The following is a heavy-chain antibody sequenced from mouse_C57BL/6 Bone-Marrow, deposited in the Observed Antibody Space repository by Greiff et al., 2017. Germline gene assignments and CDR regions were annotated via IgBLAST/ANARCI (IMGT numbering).Heavy chain of an antibody. Sequence: EVKLVESGGGLVQPGGSLSLSCAASGFTFTDYYMSWVRQPPGKALEWLGFIRNKANGYTTEYSASVKGRFTISRDNSQSILYLQMKALRAEDSATYYCARDKGNSGFSSYYFAYWGQGTTLTVSS. D-gene: IGHD2-1*01. V-gene: IGHV7-3*01. CDR3: ARDKGNSGFSSYYFAY. CDR1: GFTFTDYY. CDR2: IRNKANGYTT. J-gene: IGHJ2*01.